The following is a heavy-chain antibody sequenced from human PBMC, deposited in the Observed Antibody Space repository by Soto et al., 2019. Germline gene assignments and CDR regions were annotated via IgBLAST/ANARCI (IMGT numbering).Heavy chain of an antibody. CDR2: IYSDGTT. D-gene: IGHD4-17*01. V-gene: IGHV3-66*01. Sequence: EVQLVDSGGGLVQPGGSLRLSCAASGLTVGSNYMTWVRQAPGKGLEWVSVIYSDGTTYYADSVKGRFTISRDNSKNTLYLQMISLRAEDTAMYYCASRNGAGYGGNPFDYWGQGTLVTVSA. CDR3: ASRNGAGYGGNPFDY. CDR1: GLTVGSNY. J-gene: IGHJ4*02.